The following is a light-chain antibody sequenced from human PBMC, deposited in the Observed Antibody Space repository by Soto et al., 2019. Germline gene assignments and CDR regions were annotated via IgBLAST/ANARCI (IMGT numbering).Light chain of an antibody. J-gene: IGLJ3*02. CDR3: AAWDDSLDGYVV. V-gene: IGLV1-44*01. CDR1: SSNIGSNT. Sequence: QPVLTQPPSVSGTPGQRVSISCSGGSSNIGSNTVNWYRQLPGTAPQLLIYGSNXRPSGVPDRFSGSKSGTSASLAISGLXXXXXXXXXCAAWDDSLDGYVVFGGGTKLTVL. CDR2: GSN.